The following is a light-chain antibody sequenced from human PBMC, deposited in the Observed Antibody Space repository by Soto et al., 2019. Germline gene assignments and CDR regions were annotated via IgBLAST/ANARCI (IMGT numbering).Light chain of an antibody. CDR2: GAS. Sequence: EIVLTQSPGTLSLSPGERATLSCRASQRVSSSYLAWYQQKPGQAPRLLIYGASIRATGIPDRFSGSGSGTYFTLPISSLEPEDCAVYYCQQYGSSPDTFGQGTKVEI. CDR3: QQYGSSPDT. V-gene: IGKV3-20*01. CDR1: QRVSSSY. J-gene: IGKJ1*01.